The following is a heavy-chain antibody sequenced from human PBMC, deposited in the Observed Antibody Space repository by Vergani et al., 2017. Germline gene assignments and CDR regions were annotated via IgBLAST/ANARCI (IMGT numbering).Heavy chain of an antibody. J-gene: IGHJ6*03. V-gene: IGHV3-30-3*01. CDR2: ISYDGSNK. Sequence: VQLLESGGGLAQPGGSLRLSCAASGFTFSSYAMHWVRQAPGKGLEWVAVISYDGSNKYYADSVKGRVTISRDNSKNTLYLQMNSLRAEDTAVYYCARGRSTSYYYYMDVWGKGTTVTVSS. D-gene: IGHD5/OR15-5a*01. CDR1: GFTFSSYA. CDR3: ARGRSTSYYYYMDV.